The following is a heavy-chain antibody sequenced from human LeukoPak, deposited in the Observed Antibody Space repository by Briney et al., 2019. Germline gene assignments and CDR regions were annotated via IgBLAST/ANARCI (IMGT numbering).Heavy chain of an antibody. CDR2: IHYSGTP. CDR3: ARFGTSSSRFFDQ. D-gene: IGHD6-6*01. CDR1: GGSISAYY. V-gene: IGHV4-59*01. Sequence: SETLSLTCTVSGGSISAYYRSWIRQPPGKGLEWIGYIHYSGTPNYYPSLKSRITIALDTSKNQFSLKLNSVTAADTAVYYCARFGTSSSRFFDQWGQGTLVTVSS. J-gene: IGHJ4*02.